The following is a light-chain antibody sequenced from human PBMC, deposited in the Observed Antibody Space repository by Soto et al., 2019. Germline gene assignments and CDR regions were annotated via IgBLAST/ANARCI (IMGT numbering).Light chain of an antibody. CDR3: QQFHNWPPIT. V-gene: IGKV3-15*01. CDR2: GAS. J-gene: IGKJ5*01. CDR1: QRVSTN. Sequence: EIVMTQSPATLSVCPGESATPSCRASQRVSTNLAWYQQKPGQAPRLLIYGASTRATGIPARFSGSGSGTEFTLTISSLQSEDFAVYYCQQFHNWPPITFGQGTRPEI.